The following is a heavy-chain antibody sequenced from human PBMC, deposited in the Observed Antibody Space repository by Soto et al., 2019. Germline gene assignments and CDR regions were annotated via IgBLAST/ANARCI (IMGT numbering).Heavy chain of an antibody. J-gene: IGHJ5*02. Sequence: GASVKVSCKASGYTFTSYDINWVRQATGQGLEWMGWMNPNSGNTGYAQKFQGRVTMTRNTSISTAYMALSSLRSEGTPVYYFARVVAPKFFDPWGQGTLVTVSS. D-gene: IGHD2-15*01. V-gene: IGHV1-8*01. CDR2: MNPNSGNT. CDR3: ARVVAPKFFDP. CDR1: GYTFTSYD.